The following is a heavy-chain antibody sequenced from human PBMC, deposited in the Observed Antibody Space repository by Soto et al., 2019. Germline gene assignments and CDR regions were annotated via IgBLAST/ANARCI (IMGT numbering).Heavy chain of an antibody. J-gene: IGHJ4*02. CDR1: GYSFTSYW. D-gene: IGHD3-22*01. Sequence: LGESLKISCKGSGYSFTSYWIGWVRQMSGKGLEWMGIIYPGDSDTRYSPSFQGQVTISADKSISTAYLQWSSLKASDTAMYYCASSYYYDSSGYSPFDYWGQGTLVTVSS. V-gene: IGHV5-51*01. CDR2: IYPGDSDT. CDR3: ASSYYYDSSGYSPFDY.